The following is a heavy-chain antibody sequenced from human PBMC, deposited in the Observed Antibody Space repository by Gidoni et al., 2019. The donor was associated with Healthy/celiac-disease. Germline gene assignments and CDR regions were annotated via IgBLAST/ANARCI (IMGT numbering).Heavy chain of an antibody. CDR1: GGSFSGYY. Sequence: QVQLQQWGAGLLKPSETLSFTCAVYGGSFSGYYRSWIRQPPGKGLEWIGEINHSGSTNYNPSIKSRVTISVDTSKNQFSLKLSSVTAADTAVYYCARCWGSIAAVGSSFGWFDPWGQGTLVTVSS. CDR2: INHSGST. CDR3: ARCWGSIAAVGSSFGWFDP. J-gene: IGHJ5*02. D-gene: IGHD6-13*01. V-gene: IGHV4-34*01.